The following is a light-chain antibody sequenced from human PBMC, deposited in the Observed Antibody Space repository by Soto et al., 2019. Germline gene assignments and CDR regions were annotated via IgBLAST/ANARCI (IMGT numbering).Light chain of an antibody. CDR3: QQYYSTPLS. J-gene: IGKJ4*01. Sequence: DNVMTQSPDSLAVSLGERATINCKSSQSVLYRSNNQNYLAWYQQKPGQPPKLLIYWASTRESGVPDRFTGSGSGTDFTLTISSLQAEDVAIYYCQQYYSTPLSFGGGTKVDIK. CDR2: WAS. V-gene: IGKV4-1*01. CDR1: QSVLYRSNNQNY.